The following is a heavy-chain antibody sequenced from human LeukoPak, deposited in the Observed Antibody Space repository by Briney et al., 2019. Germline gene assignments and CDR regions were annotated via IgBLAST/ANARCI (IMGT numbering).Heavy chain of an antibody. D-gene: IGHD4-17*01. V-gene: IGHV3-21*01. Sequence: GGSLRLSCAASGFIFNNYGLIWVRQAPGKGLEWVSSISSSSSYIYYADSVKGRFTISRDNAKNAVYPQMNSLRAEDTAVYYCARDRVPDYGDYYYYGMDVWGQGTTVTVSS. CDR1: GFIFNNYG. J-gene: IGHJ6*02. CDR2: ISSSSSYI. CDR3: ARDRVPDYGDYYYYGMDV.